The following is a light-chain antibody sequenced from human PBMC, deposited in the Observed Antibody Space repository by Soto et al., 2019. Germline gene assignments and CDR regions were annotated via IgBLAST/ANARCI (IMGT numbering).Light chain of an antibody. CDR2: GAS. J-gene: IGKJ1*01. Sequence: EIVLTQSPGTLSLSPGERATLSCRASQSVSSNSLAWYQQKPGQAPRLLIYGASSRATGIPDRFGGSGSGTDFTLTISRLEPEDLAVYYCQQYCIPPRTCGQGTKVEIK. V-gene: IGKV3-20*01. CDR3: QQYCIPPRT. CDR1: QSVSSNS.